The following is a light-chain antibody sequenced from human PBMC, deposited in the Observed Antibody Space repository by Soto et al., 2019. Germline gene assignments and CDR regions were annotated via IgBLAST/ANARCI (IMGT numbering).Light chain of an antibody. CDR3: PQYDDLPIT. CDR1: QDISDN. V-gene: IGKV1-33*01. CDR2: DAS. J-gene: IGKJ5*01. Sequence: DIRMTQSPSSLSASVGDRVTITCQASQDISDNLNWYQQKQGKAPKVVIFDASNLEAEVPLRFSGSGSGTHFTFTINSLRPEDIVTYYRPQYDDLPITF.